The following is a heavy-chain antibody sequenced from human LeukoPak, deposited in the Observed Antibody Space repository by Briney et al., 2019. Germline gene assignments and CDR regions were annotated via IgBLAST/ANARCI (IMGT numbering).Heavy chain of an antibody. D-gene: IGHD5-24*01. J-gene: IGHJ4*02. CDR3: ARMAGGLWDY. CDR1: GFTFSNYG. V-gene: IGHV3-30*03. Sequence: PGRAPRLSCVASGFTFSNYGMHWVRQAPGKGLECVALISYDGSMTYYPDSVKGRFTISRDNAKNSLYLQMDSLRVEDTAVYYCARMAGGLWDYWGQGTLVTVSS. CDR2: ISYDGSMT.